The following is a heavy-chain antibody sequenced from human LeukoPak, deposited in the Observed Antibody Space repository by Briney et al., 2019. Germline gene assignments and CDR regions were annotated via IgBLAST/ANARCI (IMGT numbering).Heavy chain of an antibody. CDR2: ITGDALHT. V-gene: IGHV3-23*01. D-gene: IGHD2-21*01. J-gene: IGHJ5*02. CDR3: VKAPLSSCVGVRCYFFER. CDR1: GFTFGKYA. Sequence: GGSLRLSCAASGFTFGKYAMNWVRQAPGERLEWLSSITGDALHTYYADSVKGRFTISRDNSKNTIYFQMNSLRVDDTAVYYCVKAPLSSCVGVRCYFFERWAQGTLVTVSS.